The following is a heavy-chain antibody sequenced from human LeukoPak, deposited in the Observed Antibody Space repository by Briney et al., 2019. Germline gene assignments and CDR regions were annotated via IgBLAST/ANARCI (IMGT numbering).Heavy chain of an antibody. CDR1: GYSFASYW. J-gene: IGHJ3*02. CDR2: IYPGDSDT. Sequence: GESLKISCEGSGYSFASYWIGWVRQMPGKGLEWMGIIYPGDSDTRYSPSFQGQVTISADKSIATAYLQWSSLKASDTAVYYCATRRYGSGSFAFDIWGQGTMVTVSS. D-gene: IGHD3-10*01. V-gene: IGHV5-51*01. CDR3: ATRRYGSGSFAFDI.